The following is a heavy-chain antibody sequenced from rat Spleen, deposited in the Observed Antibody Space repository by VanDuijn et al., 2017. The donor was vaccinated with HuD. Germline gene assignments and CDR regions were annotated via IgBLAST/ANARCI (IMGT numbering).Heavy chain of an antibody. CDR2: ISTGGGNT. J-gene: IGHJ2*01. D-gene: IGHD1-11*01. CDR1: GFTFSNYV. Sequence: EVQLVESGGGLVQPGRSLKLSCAASGFTFSNYVMAWVRQAPTKGLEWVASISTGGGNTYYRDSVKGRFTISRDNAKSSLYLQMDSLRSEDTATYYCARGGWDYWGQGVMVTVSS. V-gene: IGHV5S23*01. CDR3: ARGGWDY.